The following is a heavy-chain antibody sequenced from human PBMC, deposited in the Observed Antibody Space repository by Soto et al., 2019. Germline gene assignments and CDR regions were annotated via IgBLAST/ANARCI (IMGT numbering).Heavy chain of an antibody. CDR3: ATVHNTSRSFDY. D-gene: IGHD1-20*01. J-gene: IGHJ4*02. CDR1: GFTITSSA. CDR2: TGISGRTT. Sequence: EVQLLGSGGGLVQPGESLRLSCAASGFTITSSARSWVRQAPGKGLEWVSTTGISGRTTYYADSVKGRFTVSRDDSKNTLDLQMSSLRAEDTAVYYCATVHNTSRSFDYWGEGTPVTVSS. V-gene: IGHV3-23*01.